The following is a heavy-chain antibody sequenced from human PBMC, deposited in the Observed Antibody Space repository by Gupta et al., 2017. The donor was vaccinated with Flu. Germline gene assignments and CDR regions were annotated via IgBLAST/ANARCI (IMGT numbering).Heavy chain of an antibody. CDR3: ARDQVYYYDSSGYYYPSEAMDV. CDR2: IYHSGST. D-gene: IGHD3-22*01. Sequence: QVQLQEPGPGLVKPSETLSLTCAVSGYSISSGYYWGWIRPPPGKGLEWIGSIYHSGSTYYNPSLKSRVTISGDTSKNQFSLKLSSVTAADTAVYYCARDQVYYYDSSGYYYPSEAMDVWGQGTTVTVSS. CDR1: GYSISSGYY. V-gene: IGHV4-38-2*02. J-gene: IGHJ6*02.